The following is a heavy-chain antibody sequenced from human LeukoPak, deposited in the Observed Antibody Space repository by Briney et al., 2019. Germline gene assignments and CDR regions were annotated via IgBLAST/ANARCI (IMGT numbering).Heavy chain of an antibody. V-gene: IGHV1-46*01. D-gene: IGHD5-18*01. J-gene: IGHJ5*02. CDR2: INPSGGST. CDR3: ARDPRRRQLWLDYNWFDP. CDR1: GYTFTSYY. Sequence: GASVKVSCKASGYTFTSYYMHWVRQAPGQGLEWMGIINPSGGSTSYAQKFQGRVTMTRDTSTSTVYMELSSLRFEDTAVYYCARDPRRRQLWLDYNWFDPWSQGTLVTVSS.